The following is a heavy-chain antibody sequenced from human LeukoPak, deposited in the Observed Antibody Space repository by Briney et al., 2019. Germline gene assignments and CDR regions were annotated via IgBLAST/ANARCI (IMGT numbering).Heavy chain of an antibody. Sequence: GGSLRLSCAASGFTFTTYGMNWVRQAPGKGLEWVAFIRYDGTNTYYADSVKGRFTISRDNSKNTLSLQMNSLRAEDTAVFYCARGATTVYYYYYMDVWGKGTTVTVSS. CDR3: ARGATTVYYYYYMDV. CDR2: IRYDGTNT. J-gene: IGHJ6*03. CDR1: GFTFTTYG. D-gene: IGHD4-11*01. V-gene: IGHV3-30*02.